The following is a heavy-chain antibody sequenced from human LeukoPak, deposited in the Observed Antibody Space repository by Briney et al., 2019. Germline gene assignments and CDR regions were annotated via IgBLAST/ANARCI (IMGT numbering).Heavy chain of an antibody. J-gene: IGHJ4*02. CDR3: ATNPTSSGDDY. Sequence: GGSLRLSCAASGFTFSSYAMHWVRQAPGKGLEYVSAISSNGGSTYYANSVKGRFTISRDNSENTLYLQMGSLRAEDMAVYYCATNPTSSGDDYWGQGTLVTVSS. CDR1: GFTFSSYA. D-gene: IGHD6-19*01. V-gene: IGHV3-64*01. CDR2: ISSNGGST.